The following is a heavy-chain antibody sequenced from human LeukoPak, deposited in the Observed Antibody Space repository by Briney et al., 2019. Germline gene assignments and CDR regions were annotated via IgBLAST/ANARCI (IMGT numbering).Heavy chain of an antibody. CDR2: IIPIFGTA. CDR1: GGTFSSYA. J-gene: IGHJ5*02. D-gene: IGHD2-2*01. Sequence: ASVKVSCKASGGTFSSYAISWVRQAPGQGLEWMGGIIPIFGTANYAQKFQGRVTITADESTSTAYMELSSLRSEDTAVYYCARSSPAAPFNWFDPWGQGTLVTVSS. V-gene: IGHV1-69*13. CDR3: ARSSPAAPFNWFDP.